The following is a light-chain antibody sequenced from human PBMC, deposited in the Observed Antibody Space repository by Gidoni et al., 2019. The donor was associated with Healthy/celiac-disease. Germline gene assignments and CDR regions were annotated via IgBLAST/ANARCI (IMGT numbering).Light chain of an antibody. CDR2: EVS. CDR3: SSYTSSSTVV. CDR1: SSDVGGYNY. V-gene: IGLV2-14*01. Sequence: QSALTQPASVSGSPGQSITISCTGTSSDVGGYNYVSWYQQHPGTAPKLMIYEVSNRPSGVSNRFSGSKSGNTASLTISGLQADDEADYYCSSYTSSSTVVFGGGTKLTVL. J-gene: IGLJ2*01.